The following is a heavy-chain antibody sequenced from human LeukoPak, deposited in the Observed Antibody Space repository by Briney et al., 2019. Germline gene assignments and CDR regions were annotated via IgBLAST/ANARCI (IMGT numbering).Heavy chain of an antibody. D-gene: IGHD2-21*02. J-gene: IGHJ5*02. CDR2: ISNGNT. Sequence: GGSLRLSCAASGFPFSRHAMSWVRQPPGKGLEWISAISNGNTYYADSVRGRFTISRDDSKNTVYLQMNSLRDEDTALYYCVREAGYCASVCLKSNWFDPWGQGTLVTVSS. CDR3: VREAGYCASVCLKSNWFDP. CDR1: GFPFSRHA. V-gene: IGHV3-23*01.